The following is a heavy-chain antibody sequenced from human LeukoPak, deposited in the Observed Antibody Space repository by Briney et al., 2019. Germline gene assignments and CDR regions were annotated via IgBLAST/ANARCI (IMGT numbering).Heavy chain of an antibody. J-gene: IGHJ4*02. CDR2: TSYDETNK. CDR3: AKGQDSSGYYLLDY. D-gene: IGHD3-22*01. CDR1: GFTFSNYG. V-gene: IGHV3-30*18. Sequence: PGGSLRLSCGASGFTFSNYGMHWVRQAPGKGLEWVAVTSYDETNKYYADSVKGRFTISRDNSKNTLYLQMNSLRAEDTAVYYCAKGQDSSGYYLLDYWGQGTLVTVSS.